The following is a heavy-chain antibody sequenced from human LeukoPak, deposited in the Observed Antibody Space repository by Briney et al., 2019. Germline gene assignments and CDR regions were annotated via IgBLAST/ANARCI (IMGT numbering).Heavy chain of an antibody. V-gene: IGHV5-51*01. CDR2: IYPGDSDT. D-gene: IGHD5-18*01. CDR3: ARHGAYSYGYRYYYMDV. CDR1: GYSFTSYW. J-gene: IGHJ6*03. Sequence: GESLKISCKGSGYSFTSYWIGWVRQMPGKGLEWTGIIYPGDSDTRYSPSFQGQVTISADKSISTAYLQWSSLKASDTAMYYCARHGAYSYGYRYYYMDVWGKGTTVTVSS.